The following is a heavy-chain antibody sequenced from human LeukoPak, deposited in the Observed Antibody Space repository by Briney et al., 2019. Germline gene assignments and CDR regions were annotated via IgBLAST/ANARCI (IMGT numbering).Heavy chain of an antibody. J-gene: IGHJ6*04. Sequence: GGSVTLSCSASGFPFSFYPLLWVRHAPEKALEYVSAISDNGGNTYYADSVTDRLIISRDHPKNTVYLQVSSLRGQDTAVYYCVMRYAAGSRAYHYYGLDVWGKGPTVTVST. D-gene: IGHD3-10*01. CDR3: VMRYAAGSRAYHYYGLDV. CDR1: GFPFSFYP. CDR2: ISDNGGNT. V-gene: IGHV3-64D*06.